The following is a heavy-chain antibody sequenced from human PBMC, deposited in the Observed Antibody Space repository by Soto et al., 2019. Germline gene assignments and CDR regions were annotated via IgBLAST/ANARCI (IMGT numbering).Heavy chain of an antibody. CDR3: ARARTVARYYYYYYGMDV. V-gene: IGHV1-69*13. CDR2: IIPIFGTA. CDR1: RGTFSSYA. J-gene: IGHJ6*02. Sequence: SVKVSCKASRGTFSSYAISWVRQAPGQGLEWMGGIIPIFGTANYAQKFQGRVTITADESTSTAYMELSSLRSEDTAVYYCARARTVARYYYYYYGMDVWGQGTTVTVSS. D-gene: IGHD2-15*01.